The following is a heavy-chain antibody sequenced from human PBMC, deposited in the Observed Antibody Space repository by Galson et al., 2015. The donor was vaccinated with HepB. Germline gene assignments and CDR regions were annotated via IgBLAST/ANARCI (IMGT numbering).Heavy chain of an antibody. CDR3: TRGYYDSSGFYSAEGAFDI. J-gene: IGHJ3*02. Sequence: SVKVSCKASGGTFNNYTITWVRQAPGQGLGWMGRIIPVLGKTTLAQKFQGRVAMTRDTSISTAYMELSRLRSDDTALYYCTRGYYDSSGFYSAEGAFDIWGQGTMVTVSS. CDR2: IIPVLGKT. V-gene: IGHV1-69*02. D-gene: IGHD3-22*01. CDR1: GGTFNNYT.